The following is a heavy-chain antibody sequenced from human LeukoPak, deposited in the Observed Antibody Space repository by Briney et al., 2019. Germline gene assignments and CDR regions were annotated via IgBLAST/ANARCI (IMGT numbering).Heavy chain of an antibody. CDR3: ARDSSSWKGYYYYGMDV. J-gene: IGHJ6*02. Sequence: RASQTLSLTCIVSGGSISSGGYYWSWIRQHPGKGLEWIGYIYYSGSTYYNPSLKSRVTISVDTSKNQFSLKLSSVTAADTAVYYCARDSSSWKGYYYYGMDVWGQGTTVTVSS. V-gene: IGHV4-31*03. CDR1: GGSISSGGYY. D-gene: IGHD6-13*01. CDR2: IYYSGST.